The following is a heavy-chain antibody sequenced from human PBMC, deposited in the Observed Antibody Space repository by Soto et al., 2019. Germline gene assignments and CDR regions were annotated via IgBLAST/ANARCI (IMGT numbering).Heavy chain of an antibody. Sequence: EVQLLGSGGGLVQPGGSLRLSCAASGFTFSNYAMSWVRQAPGKGLEWVSTLSASGDETDYADFVEGRFTISRDNSENNLYLQRNSLRAQDTALYYCTKFEARGFGTRYNWFDFWGQGTLVTVSS. J-gene: IGHJ5*01. V-gene: IGHV3-23*01. CDR3: TKFEARGFGTRYNWFDF. CDR2: LSASGDET. CDR1: GFTFSNYA. D-gene: IGHD3-10*01.